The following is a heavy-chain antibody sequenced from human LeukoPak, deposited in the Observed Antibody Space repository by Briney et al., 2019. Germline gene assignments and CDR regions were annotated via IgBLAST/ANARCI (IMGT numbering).Heavy chain of an antibody. J-gene: IGHJ4*02. Sequence: KTSETLSLTCTVSGGSISSGSYYWSWIRQPAGKXXXXFGRIYTSGSTNYNPSLKSRVTISVDTSKNQFSLKLSSVTAADTAVYYCARVGWGSAPYFDYWGQGTLVTVSS. CDR3: ARVGWGSAPYFDY. D-gene: IGHD3-16*01. CDR2: IYTSGST. CDR1: GGSISSGSYY. V-gene: IGHV4-61*02.